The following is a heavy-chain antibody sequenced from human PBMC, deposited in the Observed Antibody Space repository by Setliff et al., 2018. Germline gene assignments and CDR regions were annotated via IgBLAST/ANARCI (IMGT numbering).Heavy chain of an antibody. V-gene: IGHV1-69*05. CDR2: IMAIFGPA. CDR1: GGTFSSYG. CDR3: AYGAAGTVDY. Sequence: GASVKVSCKASGGTFSSYGIAWVRQAPGQGLEWMGGIMAIFGPANYAQMFQGRVTITTDESTSTSYMELSSLRSEDTALYYCAYGAAGTVDYWGQGTLVTVSS. J-gene: IGHJ4*02. D-gene: IGHD6-13*01.